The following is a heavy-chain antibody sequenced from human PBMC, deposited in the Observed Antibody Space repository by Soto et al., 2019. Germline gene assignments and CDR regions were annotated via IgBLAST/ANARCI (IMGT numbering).Heavy chain of an antibody. CDR3: AKEGIELWSAFDY. D-gene: IGHD5-18*01. V-gene: IGHV3-30*18. J-gene: IGHJ4*02. CDR2: ISNDGDDK. Sequence: GGSLRLSCAASGFTFSSYWMSWVRQAPGKGLEWVAVISNDGDDKYYADSVKGRFTISRDNSRNTLYLQMNSLRPEDTAMYYCAKEGIELWSAFDYWGQGTLVTVSS. CDR1: GFTFSSYW.